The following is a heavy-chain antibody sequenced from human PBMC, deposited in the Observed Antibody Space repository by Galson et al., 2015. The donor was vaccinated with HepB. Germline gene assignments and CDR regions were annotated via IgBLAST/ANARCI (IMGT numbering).Heavy chain of an antibody. CDR3: ARDRNKRDYDLLAGLDY. CDR1: GFTFSSHS. V-gene: IGHV3-21*01. J-gene: IGHJ4*02. D-gene: IGHD3-9*01. Sequence: SLRLSCAASGFTFSSHSMIWVRQSPGKGLEWVASIRSSSKYKYYADSVMGRFSISRDNAKNSLFLQMNSLRAEDTAVYYCARDRNKRDYDLLAGLDYWGQGTLVTVSS. CDR2: IRSSSKYK.